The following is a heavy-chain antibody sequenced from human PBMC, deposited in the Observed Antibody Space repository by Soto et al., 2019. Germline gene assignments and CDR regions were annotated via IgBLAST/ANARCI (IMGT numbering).Heavy chain of an antibody. CDR2: IYHSGST. J-gene: IGHJ5*02. CDR1: GGSISSGGYS. Sequence: PSETLSLTCAVSGGSISSGGYSWSWIRQPPGKGLEWIGYIYHSGSTYYNPSLKSRVTISVDRSKNQFSLKLSSVTVADTAVYYCARVGYSGSYMSGNWFDPWGQGTLVTVSS. CDR3: ARVGYSGSYMSGNWFDP. V-gene: IGHV4-30-2*01. D-gene: IGHD1-26*01.